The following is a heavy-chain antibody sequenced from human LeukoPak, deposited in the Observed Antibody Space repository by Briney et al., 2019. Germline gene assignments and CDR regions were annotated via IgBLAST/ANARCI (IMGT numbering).Heavy chain of an antibody. J-gene: IGHJ4*02. Sequence: GGSLRLSCAASGFTFSSYAMSWVRQAPGKGLEWVSAISGSGGSTYYADSVKGRFTISRDNSKNTLYLQMNSLRAEDTAVYYCASPEYCSSTSCYNPYFDYWGQGTLVTVSS. CDR2: ISGSGGST. CDR1: GFTFSSYA. CDR3: ASPEYCSSTSCYNPYFDY. V-gene: IGHV3-23*01. D-gene: IGHD2-2*01.